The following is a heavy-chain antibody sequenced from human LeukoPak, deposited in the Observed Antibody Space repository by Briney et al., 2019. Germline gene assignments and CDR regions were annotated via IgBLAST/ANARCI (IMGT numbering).Heavy chain of an antibody. V-gene: IGHV4-4*07. J-gene: IGHJ4*02. CDR2: IYPGEGIYATATT. CDR1: GVSISAYY. D-gene: IGHD4-11*01. CDR3: ARDPTKVTTIFDS. Sequence: SETLSLTCSVSGVSISAYYWSWIRQSAGNRLEWIGRIYPGEGIYATATTSYDPSFKSRVTMSGDTSKNQLPLKLSSVTAADTAVYYCARDPTKVTTIFDSWGQGILVTVSS.